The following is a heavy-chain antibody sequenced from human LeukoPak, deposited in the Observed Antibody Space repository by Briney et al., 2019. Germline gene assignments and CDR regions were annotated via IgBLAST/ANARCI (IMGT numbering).Heavy chain of an antibody. V-gene: IGHV3-23*01. CDR3: AKVGDYSNYYDY. CDR1: GFTFSNYG. D-gene: IGHD4-11*01. J-gene: IGHJ4*02. CDR2: MSANGDST. Sequence: GGSLRLSCAASGFTFSNYGMSWVRQAPGKGLEWVSAMSANGDSTYYVDSVRGRFTISRDNSKNTLYLQMNSLRAEDTAVYYCAKVGDYSNYYDYWGQGTLVTVSS.